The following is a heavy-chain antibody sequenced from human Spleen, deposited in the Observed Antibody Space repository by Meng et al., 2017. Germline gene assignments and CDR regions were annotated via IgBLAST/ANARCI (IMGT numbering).Heavy chain of an antibody. D-gene: IGHD1-26*01. CDR2: IYYSGST. Sequence: LLPGLGPGLVKPSETLSFTCTVSGDSSSTSFYWAWLRQPPGKGLEWIAHIYYSGSTYYNPSRKSRVTISVDTSKNQFSLKVSSVTAADTAVYYCARAGGWFDPWGQGSLVTVSS. CDR1: GDSSSTSFY. V-gene: IGHV4-39*07. J-gene: IGHJ5*02. CDR3: ARAGGWFDP.